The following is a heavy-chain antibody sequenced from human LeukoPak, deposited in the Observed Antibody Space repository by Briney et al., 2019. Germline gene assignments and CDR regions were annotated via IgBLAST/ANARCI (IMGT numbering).Heavy chain of an antibody. V-gene: IGHV4-34*01. D-gene: IGHD6-6*01. CDR1: GGSFSGYY. J-gene: IGHJ6*03. Sequence: PSETLSLTCAVYGGSFSGYYWSWIRKPPGKGLEWIGEINHSGSTNYNPSLKSRVTISVDTSKNQFSLKLSSVTAADTAVYYCARNAQWYSSSSYYYYYYMDVWGKGTTVTVSS. CDR2: INHSGST. CDR3: ARNAQWYSSSSYYYYYYMDV.